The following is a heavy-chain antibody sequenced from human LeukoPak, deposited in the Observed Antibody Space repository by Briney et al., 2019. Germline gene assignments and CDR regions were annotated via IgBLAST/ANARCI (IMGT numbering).Heavy chain of an antibody. V-gene: IGHV4-34*01. D-gene: IGHD4-17*01. CDR3: ARYLPTYGGYEGLGRLYYYYGMDV. J-gene: IGHJ6*02. Sequence: PSETLSLTCAVYGGSFSGYYWSWIRQPPGKGLEWIGEINHSGSTNYNPSLKSRVTISVDTSKNQFSLKLSSVTAADTAVYYCARYLPTYGGYEGLGRLYYYYGMDVWGQGTTVTVSS. CDR2: INHSGST. CDR1: GGSFSGYY.